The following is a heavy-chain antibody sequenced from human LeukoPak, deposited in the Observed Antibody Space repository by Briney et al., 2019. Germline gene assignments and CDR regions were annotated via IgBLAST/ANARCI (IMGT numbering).Heavy chain of an antibody. CDR1: GGSISSSSYY. V-gene: IGHV4-39*07. CDR3: ARYDSSGYYGDAFDI. CDR2: IYYSGST. Sequence: SETLSLTCTVSGGSISSSSYYWGWIRQPPGKGLEWIGSIYYSGSTYYNPSLKSRVTISVGTSKNQFSLKLSSVTAADTAVYYCARYDSSGYYGDAFDIWGQGTMVTVSS. D-gene: IGHD3-22*01. J-gene: IGHJ3*02.